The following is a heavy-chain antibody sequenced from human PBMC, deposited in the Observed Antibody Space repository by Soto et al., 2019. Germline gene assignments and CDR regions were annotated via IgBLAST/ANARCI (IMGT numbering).Heavy chain of an antibody. CDR3: AGQTFTIAAASYGRSNWFDP. Sequence: SETLSLTCTVSGGSITSGSHFWGWVRQPPGKGLEWVGTIYFTGNTYYTPSLKSRLTMSIDTSKNEFSLRLNSVTAADTAVYYCAGQTFTIAAASYGRSNWFDPWGPGTLVTVSS. J-gene: IGHJ5*02. CDR1: GGSITSGSHF. D-gene: IGHD6-25*01. CDR2: IYFTGNT. V-gene: IGHV4-39*01.